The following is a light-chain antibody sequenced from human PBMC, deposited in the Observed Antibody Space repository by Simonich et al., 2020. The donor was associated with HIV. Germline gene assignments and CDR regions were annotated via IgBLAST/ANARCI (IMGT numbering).Light chain of an antibody. CDR2: GNS. V-gene: IGLV1-40*01. CDR3: QSYDSSLEGV. J-gene: IGLJ3*02. CDR1: SSNIGAGYD. Sequence: QSVLTQPPSVSGAPGQRVTISCTGSSSNIGAGYDVHWYQQLPGTVPKLLIYGNSNRPSGVPDRFYASKSGTSASLAITGLQAEDEADYYCQSYDSSLEGVFGGGTKLTVL.